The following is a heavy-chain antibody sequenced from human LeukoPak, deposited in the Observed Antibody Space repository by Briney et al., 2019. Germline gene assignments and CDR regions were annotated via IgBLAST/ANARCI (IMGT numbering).Heavy chain of an antibody. V-gene: IGHV4-34*01. J-gene: IGHJ4*02. D-gene: IGHD6-13*01. Sequence: SETLSLTCAVYGGSFSGCYWSWIRQPPGKGLEWIGEINHSGSTNYNPSLKSRVTISVDTSKNQFSLKLSSVTAADTAVYYCAILGIAAAGTTDYWGQGTLVTVSS. CDR2: INHSGST. CDR1: GGSFSGCY. CDR3: AILGIAAAGTTDY.